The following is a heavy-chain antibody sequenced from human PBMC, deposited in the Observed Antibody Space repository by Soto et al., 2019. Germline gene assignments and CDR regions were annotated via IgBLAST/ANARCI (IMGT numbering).Heavy chain of an antibody. CDR1: GFTFSSYA. CDR3: AREVAAAGLDY. V-gene: IGHV3-30-3*01. D-gene: IGHD6-13*01. Sequence: GGSLRLSCAASGFTFSSYAMHWVRQAPGKGLEWVAVISYDGSNKYYADSVKGRFTISRDNSKNTLYLQMNSLRAEDTAVYYCAREVAAAGLDYWGQGTLVTVCS. CDR2: ISYDGSNK. J-gene: IGHJ4*02.